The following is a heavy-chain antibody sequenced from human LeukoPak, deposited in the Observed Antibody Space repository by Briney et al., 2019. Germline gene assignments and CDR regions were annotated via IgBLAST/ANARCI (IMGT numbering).Heavy chain of an antibody. CDR2: IYYSGST. V-gene: IGHV4-59*01. CDR3: ARDKGTIPWGWFDP. D-gene: IGHD3-3*01. J-gene: IGHJ5*02. Sequence: KASETLSLTCTVSGGSISSYYWSWIRQPPGKGLEWIGYIYYSGSTNYNPSLKSRVTISVDTSKNQFSLKLSSVTAADTAVYYCARDKGTIPWGWFDPWGQGILVTVSS. CDR1: GGSISSYY.